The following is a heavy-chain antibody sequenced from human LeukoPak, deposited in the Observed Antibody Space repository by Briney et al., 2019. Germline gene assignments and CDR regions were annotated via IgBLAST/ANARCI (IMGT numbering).Heavy chain of an antibody. CDR3: ASGYCSGGSCYPNWFDP. D-gene: IGHD2-15*01. Sequence: GESLRLSCAASGFTFSTYNMNWVRQAPGKGLEWVANIKQDGSAKYYVDSVKGRFTISRDNAKNSLYLQMSSLRADDTAVYYCASGYCSGGSCYPNWFDPWGQGTLVTVSS. V-gene: IGHV3-7*01. CDR2: IKQDGSAK. J-gene: IGHJ5*02. CDR1: GFTFSTYN.